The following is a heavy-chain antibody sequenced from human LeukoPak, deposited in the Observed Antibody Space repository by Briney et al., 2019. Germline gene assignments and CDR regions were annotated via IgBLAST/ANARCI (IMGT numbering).Heavy chain of an antibody. CDR2: IYPGDSNT. V-gene: IGHV5-51*01. CDR3: ARRTTGEYYFDY. CDR1: GYSFSNYW. D-gene: IGHD7-27*01. Sequence: GESLKISCKGSGYSFSNYWIAWVRQMPGKGLEWMGIIYPGDSNTRYGPSFQGQVTISADKSISTAYLQWSSLKASDTAMYYCARRTTGEYYFDYWGQGTLVTVSS. J-gene: IGHJ4*02.